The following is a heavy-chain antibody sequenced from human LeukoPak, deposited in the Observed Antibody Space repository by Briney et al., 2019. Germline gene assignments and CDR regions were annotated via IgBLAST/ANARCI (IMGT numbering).Heavy chain of an antibody. CDR2: INHSGST. V-gene: IGHV4-34*01. Sequence: SETLSLTCAVYGGSFSGYYWSWIRQPPGKGLEWIGEINHSGSTNYNPSLKSRVTISVDTSKNQFSLKLSSVTAADTAVYYCARAAKYYYDSSGYYYGVPHYFDYWGQGTLVTVSS. CDR1: GGSFSGYY. J-gene: IGHJ4*02. CDR3: ARAAKYYYDSSGYYYGVPHYFDY. D-gene: IGHD3-22*01.